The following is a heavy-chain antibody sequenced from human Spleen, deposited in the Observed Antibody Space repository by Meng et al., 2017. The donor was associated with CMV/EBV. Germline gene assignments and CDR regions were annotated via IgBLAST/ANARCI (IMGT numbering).Heavy chain of an antibody. D-gene: IGHD2-15*01. Sequence: ASVKVSCKASGGTFSSYAISRVRQAPGQGLEWMGWINPNSGGTNYAQKFQGRITMTGDTSITTAYMELSRLRSDDMAVYHCARVKRYCTGGTCSSTGYYGMDVWGQGTTVTVSS. CDR1: GGTFSSYA. J-gene: IGHJ6*02. CDR3: ARVKRYCTGGTCSSTGYYGMDV. V-gene: IGHV1-2*02. CDR2: INPNSGGT.